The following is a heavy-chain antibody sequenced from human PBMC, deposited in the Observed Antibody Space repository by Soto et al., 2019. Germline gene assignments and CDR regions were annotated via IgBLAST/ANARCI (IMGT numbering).Heavy chain of an antibody. CDR3: ASASYGSGRGVCCSCAFDI. V-gene: IGHV3-7*01. Sequence: EVQLLESGGGLVQPGGSLRLSCAASGFTFSSYWMSWVRQAPGKGLEWVANIKPNGSETYYVDSVKGRFTISRDNAQNSLYLQMNSLRAEDTAVYYCASASYGSGRGVCCSCAFDIWGQVTMVTVAS. CDR2: IKPNGSET. D-gene: IGHD3-10*01. CDR1: GFTFSSYW. J-gene: IGHJ3*02.